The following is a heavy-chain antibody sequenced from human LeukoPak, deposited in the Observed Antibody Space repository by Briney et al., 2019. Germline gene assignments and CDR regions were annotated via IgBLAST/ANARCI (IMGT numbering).Heavy chain of an antibody. D-gene: IGHD6-19*01. V-gene: IGHV1-46*01. CDR2: INPSGGST. J-gene: IGHJ4*02. Sequence: ASVKVSCKASGYTFTGYYMHWVRQAPGQGLEWMGIINPSGGSTSYAQKFQGRVTMTRDMSTSTVYMELSSLRSEDTAVYYCARESSGEGSGFDYWGQGTLVTVSS. CDR1: GYTFTGYY. CDR3: ARESSGEGSGFDY.